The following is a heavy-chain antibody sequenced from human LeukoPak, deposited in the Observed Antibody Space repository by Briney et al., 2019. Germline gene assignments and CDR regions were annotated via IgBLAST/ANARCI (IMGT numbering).Heavy chain of an antibody. CDR3: ARTGTTSGHADY. V-gene: IGHV4-34*01. D-gene: IGHD1-1*01. Sequence: SETLSLTCAVYGGSFSGYYWSWIRQPPGKGLEWIGEINHSASTNYNPSLKSRVTISVDTSKNQFSLKLSSVTAADTAVYYCARTGTTSGHADYWGQGTLVTVSS. J-gene: IGHJ4*02. CDR2: INHSAST. CDR1: GGSFSGYY.